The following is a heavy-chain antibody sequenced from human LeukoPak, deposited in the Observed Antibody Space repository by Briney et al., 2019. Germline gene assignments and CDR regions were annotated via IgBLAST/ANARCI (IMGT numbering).Heavy chain of an antibody. CDR3: ATPTTVTTDI. CDR1: GFTFSSYA. CDR2: ISGSGGSP. Sequence: GGSLRLSFAASGFTFSSYAMSWVRQAPGKGLEWVSSISGSGGSPYYAGSVKGRFTISRDNSKNTLYLQMNSLRAEDTAVYYCATPTTVTTDIWGQGTMVTVS. D-gene: IGHD4-17*01. V-gene: IGHV3-23*01. J-gene: IGHJ3*02.